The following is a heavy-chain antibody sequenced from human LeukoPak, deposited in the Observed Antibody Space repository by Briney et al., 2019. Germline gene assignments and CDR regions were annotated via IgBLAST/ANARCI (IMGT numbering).Heavy chain of an antibody. CDR1: GYTFTGYY. V-gene: IGHV1-2*02. CDR3: ASAAPGTGIVGATGGVDY. J-gene: IGHJ4*02. CDR2: INPNSGGT. Sequence: VASVKVSCKASGYTFTGYYMHWVRQAPGQGLEWMGWINPNSGGTNYAQKFQGRVTMTRDTSISTAYMELSRLRSDDTAVYYCASAAPGTGIVGATGGVDYWGQGTLVTVSS. D-gene: IGHD1-26*01.